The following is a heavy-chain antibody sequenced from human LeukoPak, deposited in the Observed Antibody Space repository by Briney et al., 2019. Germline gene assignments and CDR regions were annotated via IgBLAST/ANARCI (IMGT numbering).Heavy chain of an antibody. D-gene: IGHD4-11*01. J-gene: IGHJ4*02. V-gene: IGHV3-7*03. Sequence: GGSLRLSCAASGFTFSSYWMTWVRQAPGKGLEWVADIKQDGSGRYYVDSVKGRFTISRDNAKNSLYLQMNSLRAEDTAMYYCARDRGDYSDYSDFFDAWGQGTLVTFSS. CDR3: ARDRGDYSDYSDFFDA. CDR1: GFTFSSYW. CDR2: IKQDGSGR.